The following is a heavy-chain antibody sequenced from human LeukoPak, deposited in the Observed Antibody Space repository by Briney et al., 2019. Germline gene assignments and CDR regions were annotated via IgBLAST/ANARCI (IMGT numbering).Heavy chain of an antibody. V-gene: IGHV3-30*04. CDR2: ISYDGSNK. J-gene: IGHJ4*02. Sequence: GGSLRLSCAASGSTFSTYAMHWARQAPGKGLEWVAVISYDGSNKYYADSVKGRFTISRDNSKNTLSLQMNSLRAEDTAVYYCAGRYYDILTGGREGFDYWGQGTLVTVSS. D-gene: IGHD3-9*01. CDR1: GSTFSTYA. CDR3: AGRYYDILTGGREGFDY.